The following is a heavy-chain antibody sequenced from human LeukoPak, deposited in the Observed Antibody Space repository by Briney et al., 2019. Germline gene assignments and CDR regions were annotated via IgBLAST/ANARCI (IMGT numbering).Heavy chain of an antibody. CDR2: ISWHSGSI. J-gene: IGHJ1*01. CDR3: AKDEESYYYSSGYYIS. CDR1: GFMFHDYA. Sequence: GVSVRLSCAASGFMFHDYAKQWVRRAPGKGLEWVLGISWHSGSIGCADSVKGRYTIPRDNAENTLYLQMNSLIAEHTPLFYCAKDEESYYYSSGYYISWSQGTL. D-gene: IGHD3-22*01. V-gene: IGHV3-9*01.